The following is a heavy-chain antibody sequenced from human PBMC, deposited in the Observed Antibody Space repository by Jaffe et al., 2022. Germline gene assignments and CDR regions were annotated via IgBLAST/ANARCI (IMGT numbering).Heavy chain of an antibody. Sequence: QVQLVQSGAEVKKPGASVKVSCKASGYTFTGYYMHWVRQAPGQGLEWMGRINPNSGGTNYAQKFQGRVTMTRDTSISTAYMELSRLRSDDTAVYYCATPLGYCSGGSCYRADDAFDIWGQGTMVTVSS. J-gene: IGHJ3*02. CDR3: ATPLGYCSGGSCYRADDAFDI. CDR1: GYTFTGYY. V-gene: IGHV1-2*06. D-gene: IGHD2-15*01. CDR2: INPNSGGT.